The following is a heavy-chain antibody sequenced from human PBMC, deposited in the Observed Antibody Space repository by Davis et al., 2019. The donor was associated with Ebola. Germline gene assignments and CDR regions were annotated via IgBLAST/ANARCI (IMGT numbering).Heavy chain of an antibody. Sequence: PGGSLRLSCAASGFTFDDYAMHWVRQAPGKGLEWVSGISWNSGSIGYADSVKGRFTISRDNAKNSLYLQMNSLRAEDTALYYCAKDKRITIFGVVRYYGMDVWGQGTTVTVSS. CDR3: AKDKRITIFGVVRYYGMDV. CDR2: ISWNSGSI. V-gene: IGHV3-9*01. D-gene: IGHD3-3*01. J-gene: IGHJ6*02. CDR1: GFTFDDYA.